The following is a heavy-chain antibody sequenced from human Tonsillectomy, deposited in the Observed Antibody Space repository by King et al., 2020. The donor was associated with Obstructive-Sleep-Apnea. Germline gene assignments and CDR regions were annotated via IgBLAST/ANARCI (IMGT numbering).Heavy chain of an antibody. V-gene: IGHV3-7*01. Sequence: VQLVESGGGLVQPGGSLRLSCAASGFTFSSYWMSWVRQAPGKGLEWVANIKQDGSEKYYVDSVKGRFTISRDNAKNSLYLQMNSLRAEDTAVYYCARESSNSGYYYYYYYGMDVWGQGTTVTVSS. CDR3: ARESSNSGYYYYYYYGMDV. J-gene: IGHJ6*02. D-gene: IGHD3-22*01. CDR2: IKQDGSEK. CDR1: GFTFSSYW.